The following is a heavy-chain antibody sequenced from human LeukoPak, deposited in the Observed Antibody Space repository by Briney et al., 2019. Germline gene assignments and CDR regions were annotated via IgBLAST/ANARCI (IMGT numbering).Heavy chain of an antibody. D-gene: IGHD6-19*01. J-gene: IGHJ4*02. V-gene: IGHV1-18*01. Sequence: ASVKVSCKASGYTFTNHGISWVRQAPGQGLEWMGWISAYNGDTKYAQKIQGRVTMTTDASTSTAYMELRSLRSDDTAVYYCVRDPSNTSGNYAYLDSWGQGTLVTVSS. CDR2: ISAYNGDT. CDR1: GYTFTNHG. CDR3: VRDPSNTSGNYAYLDS.